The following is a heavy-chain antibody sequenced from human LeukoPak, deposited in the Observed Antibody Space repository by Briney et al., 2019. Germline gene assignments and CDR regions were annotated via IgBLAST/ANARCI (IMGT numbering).Heavy chain of an antibody. V-gene: IGHV3-33*01. Sequence: PGRSLRLSCAASGITFSSYGMHWVRQAPGKGLEWVAVIWYDGSNKYYADSVKGRFTISRDNSKNTLYLQMNSLRAEDTAVYYCARDGSGGSFDYWGQGTLVTVSS. CDR2: IWYDGSNK. D-gene: IGHD2-15*01. CDR3: ARDGSGGSFDY. CDR1: GITFSSYG. J-gene: IGHJ4*02.